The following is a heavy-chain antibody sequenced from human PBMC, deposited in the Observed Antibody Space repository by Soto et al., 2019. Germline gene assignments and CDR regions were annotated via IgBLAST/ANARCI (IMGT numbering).Heavy chain of an antibody. CDR2: ISGSGGST. V-gene: IGHV3-23*01. Sequence: PGGSLRLSCAASGFTFSSYAMSWVRQAPGKGLEWVSAISGSGGSTYYADSVKGRFTISRDNSKNTLYLQMNSLRAEDTAVYYCAKDWANYYDSSGTPGPFDYWGQGT. J-gene: IGHJ4*02. CDR1: GFTFSSYA. D-gene: IGHD3-22*01. CDR3: AKDWANYYDSSGTPGPFDY.